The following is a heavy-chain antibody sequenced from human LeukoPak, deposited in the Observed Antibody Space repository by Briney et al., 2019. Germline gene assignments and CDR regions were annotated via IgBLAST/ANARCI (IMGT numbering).Heavy chain of an antibody. CDR3: ARDRQDSSSWYKYYYGMDV. D-gene: IGHD6-13*01. CDR2: IWYDGSNK. V-gene: IGHV3-33*01. J-gene: IGHJ6*02. CDR1: GFTFSSYG. Sequence: GGSLRLSCAASGFTFSSYGMHWVRQAPGKGLEWVAVIWYDGSNKYYADSVKGRFTISRDNSENTLYLQMNSLRAEDTAVYYCARDRQDSSSWYKYYYGMDVWGQGTTVTVSS.